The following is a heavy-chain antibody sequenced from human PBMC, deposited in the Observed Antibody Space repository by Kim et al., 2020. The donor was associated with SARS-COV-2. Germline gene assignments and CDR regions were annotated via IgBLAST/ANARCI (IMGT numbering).Heavy chain of an antibody. Sequence: SVKVSCKASGGTFSRFAINWVRQAPGQGLEWMGRIIPILGIANYAQKFQGRVTITADKSTSTAYMELSNLRSEDTAVYYCAKDDYYGSGIYYKGISPFDYWGQGTLVTVSS. D-gene: IGHD3-10*01. CDR1: GGTFSRFA. CDR2: IIPILGIA. CDR3: AKDDYYGSGIYYKGISPFDY. V-gene: IGHV1-69*04. J-gene: IGHJ4*02.